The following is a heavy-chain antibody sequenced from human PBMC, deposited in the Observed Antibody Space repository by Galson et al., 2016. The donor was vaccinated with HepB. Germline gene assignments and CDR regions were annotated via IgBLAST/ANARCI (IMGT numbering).Heavy chain of an antibody. CDR2: ISSFSRPI. D-gene: IGHD4-17*01. CDR1: GFTFSNYS. CDR3: ARGPFGDSQKVQFEY. J-gene: IGHJ4*02. V-gene: IGHV3-48*02. Sequence: SLRLSCAASGFTFSNYSMNWVRQAPGKGLEWLSYISSFSRPIHYADSVKGRFTISRDNAKNSLYLQMTSLRDEDTAVYYCARGPFGDSQKVQFEYWGQGTLVTVSS.